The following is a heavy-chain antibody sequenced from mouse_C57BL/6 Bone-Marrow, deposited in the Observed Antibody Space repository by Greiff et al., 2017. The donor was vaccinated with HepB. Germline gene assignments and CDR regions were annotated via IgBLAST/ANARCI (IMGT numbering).Heavy chain of an antibody. J-gene: IGHJ3*01. D-gene: IGHD2-4*01. CDR2: IDPETGGP. CDR3: TAYDYDGAY. V-gene: IGHV1-15*01. Sequence: QVQLKQSGAELVRPGASVTLSCKASGYTFTDYEMHWVKQTPVHGLEWIGAIDPETGGPAYNQKFKGKAILTADKSSSTAYMELRSLTSEDSAVYYCTAYDYDGAYWGQGTLVTVSA. CDR1: GYTFTDYE.